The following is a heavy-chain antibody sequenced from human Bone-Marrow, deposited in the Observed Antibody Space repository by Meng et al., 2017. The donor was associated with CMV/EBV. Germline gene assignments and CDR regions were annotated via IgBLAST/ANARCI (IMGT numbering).Heavy chain of an antibody. J-gene: IGHJ4*02. V-gene: IGHV1-2*02. D-gene: IGHD3-10*01. CDR3: ARGQEIIALPPVVERDY. CDR1: GYTFTAYY. CDR2: INPDSGAT. Sequence: ASVKVSCKASGYTFTAYYIHWVRQVPGQGLEWMGWINPDSGATKYAQKFQGRVTMTRDTSISTAYMELSRLRSDDAAVFYCARGQEIIALPPVVERDYWGQGTLVTVSS.